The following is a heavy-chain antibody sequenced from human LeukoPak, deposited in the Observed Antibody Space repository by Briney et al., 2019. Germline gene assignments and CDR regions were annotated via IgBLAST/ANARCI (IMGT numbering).Heavy chain of an antibody. V-gene: IGHV4-61*02. J-gene: IGHJ5*02. Sequence: PSETLSLTCTVSGGSISSGTYYWSWIRQPAGKGLEWIGRIYTSGSTNYNPSLKSRVTISVDTSKNQFSLKLSSVIAADTAVYYCARGHIGPWGQGTLVTVSS. CDR3: ARGHIGP. CDR2: IYTSGST. D-gene: IGHD2-21*01. CDR1: GGSISSGTYY.